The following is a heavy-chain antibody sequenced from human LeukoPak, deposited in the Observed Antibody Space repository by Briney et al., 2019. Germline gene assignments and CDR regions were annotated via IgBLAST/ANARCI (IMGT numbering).Heavy chain of an antibody. CDR1: GFTFSSYG. CDR3: AKWGQWLEGAFDI. V-gene: IGHV3-30*02. D-gene: IGHD6-19*01. CDR2: IRYDGSNK. J-gene: IGHJ3*02. Sequence: GGSLRLSCAASGFTFSSYGMHWVRQAPGKGLEWVAFIRYDGSNKYYADSVKGRFTISRDNSKNTLYLQMNSLRAEDTAVYYCAKWGQWLEGAFDIWGQGTMVTVSS.